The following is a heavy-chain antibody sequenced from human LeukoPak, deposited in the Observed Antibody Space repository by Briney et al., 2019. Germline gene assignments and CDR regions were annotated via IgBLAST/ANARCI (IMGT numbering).Heavy chain of an antibody. Sequence: PSETLSLTCTVSGGSISSSSYYWGWIRQPPGKGLEWIGSIYYSGSTYYNPSLKSRVTISVDTSKNQFSLKLSSVTAADTAVYYCASEGYCSSTSCFLGYYYMDVWGKGTTVTVSS. J-gene: IGHJ6*03. CDR1: GGSISSSSYY. CDR3: ASEGYCSSTSCFLGYYYMDV. D-gene: IGHD2-2*01. V-gene: IGHV4-39*07. CDR2: IYYSGST.